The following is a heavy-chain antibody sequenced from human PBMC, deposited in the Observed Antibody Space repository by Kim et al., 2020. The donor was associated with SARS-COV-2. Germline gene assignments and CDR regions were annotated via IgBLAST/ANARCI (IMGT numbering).Heavy chain of an antibody. Sequence: SETLSLTCTVSGGSISSSSYYWGWIRQPPGKGLEWIGSIYYSGSTYYNPSPKSRVTISVDTSKNQFSLKLSSVTAADTAVYYCARHDTMVRGVPDYWGQGTLVTVSS. CDR3: ARHDTMVRGVPDY. CDR1: GGSISSSSYY. J-gene: IGHJ4*02. CDR2: IYYSGST. V-gene: IGHV4-39*01. D-gene: IGHD3-10*01.